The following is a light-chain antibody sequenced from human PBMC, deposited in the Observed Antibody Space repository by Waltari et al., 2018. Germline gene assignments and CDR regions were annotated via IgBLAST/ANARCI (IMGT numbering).Light chain of an antibody. CDR1: QSVGTD. Sequence: EIVMTQSPVTLSVSPGERATLSCKASQSVGTDLAWYQQKPGQAPRLLISGASTRVTGIPARFSGSGSVTQCTLTISSLQSEDFAVYYCQQDNNRRTFGQGTKVEI. CDR3: QQDNNRRT. J-gene: IGKJ1*01. CDR2: GAS. V-gene: IGKV3-15*01.